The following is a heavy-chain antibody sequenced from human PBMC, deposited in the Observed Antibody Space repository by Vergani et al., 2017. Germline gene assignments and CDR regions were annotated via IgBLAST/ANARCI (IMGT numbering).Heavy chain of an antibody. CDR2: VSGSSATP. J-gene: IGHJ4*02. CDR1: GFSFPGYA. Sequence: EQLVESGGDVVQFGASLRISCAASGFSFPGYAMSWVRQAPGKGLEWVSSVSGSSATPYYADSVKGRFIISRDNSKNTLHLQMNSLRADDTAVYYCTKGSRGYTGYFFDYWGQGTLATVSS. V-gene: IGHV3-23*04. CDR3: TKGSRGYTGYFFDY. D-gene: IGHD5-12*01.